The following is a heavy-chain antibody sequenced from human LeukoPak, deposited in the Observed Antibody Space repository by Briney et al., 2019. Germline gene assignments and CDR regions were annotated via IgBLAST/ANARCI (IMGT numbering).Heavy chain of an antibody. Sequence: GGSLRLSCVASAFTFSNYGMHWVRQAPGKGLEWVAAIWPDGINKDYADSVRGRFTISRDNSKNILYVQMNSLTAEDTAVYYCAKDCGGDCHVYCWGQGTLVTVSS. D-gene: IGHD2-21*02. J-gene: IGHJ4*02. V-gene: IGHV3-30*02. CDR1: AFTFSNYG. CDR2: IWPDGINK. CDR3: AKDCGGDCHVYC.